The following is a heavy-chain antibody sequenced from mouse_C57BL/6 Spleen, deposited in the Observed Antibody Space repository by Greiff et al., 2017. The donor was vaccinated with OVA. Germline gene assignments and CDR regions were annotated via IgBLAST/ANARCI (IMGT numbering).Heavy chain of an antibody. Sequence: VQLQQPGAELVKPGASVKLSCKASGYTFTSYWMQWVKQRPGQGLEWIGEIDSSDSYTNYNQKFKGKATLTVDTSSSTAYMQLSSLASEDSAVYYCARQVVATDAMDYWGQGTSVTVSS. CDR1: GYTFTSYW. CDR2: IDSSDSYT. V-gene: IGHV1-50*01. CDR3: ARQVVATDAMDY. J-gene: IGHJ4*01. D-gene: IGHD1-1*01.